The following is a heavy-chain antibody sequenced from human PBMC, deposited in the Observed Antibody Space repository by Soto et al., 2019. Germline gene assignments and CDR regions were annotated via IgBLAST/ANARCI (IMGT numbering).Heavy chain of an antibody. Sequence: GGSLRLSCAASGFTFSSYGMHWVRQAPGKGLEWVAVIWYDGSNKYYADSVKGRFTISRDNSKNTLYLQMNSLRAEDTAVYYCARDRVNDFWSGYFPEPNDAFDIWGQGTMVTVSS. D-gene: IGHD3-3*01. CDR2: IWYDGSNK. CDR1: GFTFSSYG. V-gene: IGHV3-33*01. CDR3: ARDRVNDFWSGYFPEPNDAFDI. J-gene: IGHJ3*02.